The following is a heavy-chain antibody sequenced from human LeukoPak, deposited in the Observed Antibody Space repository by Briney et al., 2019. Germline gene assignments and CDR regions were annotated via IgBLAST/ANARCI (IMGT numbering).Heavy chain of an antibody. CDR1: GESFSGYY. CDR2: INHSGST. Sequence: PSETLSLTCAVYGESFSGYYWSWIRQPPGKALEWIGEINHSGSTNYNPSLKSRVTISVDTSKNQFSLKLSSVTTADTAVYYCARDLKLAVTGTRGTAVDPWGQGTLVTVSS. D-gene: IGHD6-19*01. J-gene: IGHJ5*02. V-gene: IGHV4-34*01. CDR3: ARDLKLAVTGTRGTAVDP.